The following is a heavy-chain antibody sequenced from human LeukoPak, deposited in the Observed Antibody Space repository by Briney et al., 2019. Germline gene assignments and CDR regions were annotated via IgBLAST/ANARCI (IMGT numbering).Heavy chain of an antibody. Sequence: AGGTLRLSCAASGLTFSSYGMSWVRQAPGKGLEWVSGISGSGGSTYYADSVKGRFTISRDNSKNTLYLQMNSLRAEDTAVYYCAKDGPQNYYDSSGYYSLKSKNYYYMDVWGKGTTVTISS. J-gene: IGHJ6*03. CDR1: GLTFSSYG. CDR2: ISGSGGST. D-gene: IGHD3-22*01. CDR3: AKDGPQNYYDSSGYYSLKSKNYYYMDV. V-gene: IGHV3-23*01.